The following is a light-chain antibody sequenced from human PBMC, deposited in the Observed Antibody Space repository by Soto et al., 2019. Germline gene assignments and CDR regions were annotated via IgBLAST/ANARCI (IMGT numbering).Light chain of an antibody. J-gene: IGLJ1*01. CDR3: SSYAGSNNFVV. V-gene: IGLV2-8*01. CDR2: EVS. CDR1: SSDVGGYNY. Sequence: QSVLTQPPSASGSPGQSVTISCTGTSSDVGGYNYVSWNQQHPGKAPKLMIYEVSKRPSGVPDRFSGSKSGNTASLTVSGLQAEDEADYYCSSYAGSNNFVVFGTGTKVTVL.